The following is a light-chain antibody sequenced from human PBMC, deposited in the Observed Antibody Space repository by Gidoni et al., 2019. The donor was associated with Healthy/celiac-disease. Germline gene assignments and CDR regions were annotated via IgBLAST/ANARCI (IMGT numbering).Light chain of an antibody. J-gene: IGKJ5*01. CDR2: GAS. Sequence: PPTPSVSPGERATISCRASQSVSSNLAWYQQKPGKAPRLLIDGASTRATGIPARFSGSGSGTEFTLTISSLQSEDFAVYYCQQYNNWAITFGQGTRLEIK. CDR3: QQYNNWAIT. CDR1: QSVSSN. V-gene: IGKV3-15*01.